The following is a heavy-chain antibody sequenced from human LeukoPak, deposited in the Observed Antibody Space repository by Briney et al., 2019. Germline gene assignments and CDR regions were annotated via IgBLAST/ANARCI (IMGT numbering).Heavy chain of an antibody. D-gene: IGHD2-2*01. CDR3: ARGRMRRSSSVSCSPALSCLDY. CDR2: IRYNGTNK. J-gene: IGHJ4*02. V-gene: IGHV3-30*02. CDR1: GFTFSNYG. Sequence: GGSLRLSCAASGFTFSNYGMHWVRQAPGKGLEWVAFIRYNGTNKYYADSVQGRFTISRDNSKNMLYLQMNSLRVEDTAIYYCARGRMRRSSSVSCSPALSCLDYWGQGTLVTVSS.